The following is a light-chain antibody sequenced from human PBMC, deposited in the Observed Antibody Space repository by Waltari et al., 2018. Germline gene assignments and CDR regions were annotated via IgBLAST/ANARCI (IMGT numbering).Light chain of an antibody. V-gene: IGKV3-11*01. CDR2: VSS. CDR1: QSVNSQ. J-gene: IGKJ1*01. CDR3: QQCNNSPPT. Sequence: EIVWTQSPATLSLSPGEGATLSCRASQSVNSQLVWYQQTRGQAPRPPIYVSSIRATGIPARFSGSWSGTDFTRTISSLEPEDFAVYYCQQCNNSPPTFGQGTKVEIK.